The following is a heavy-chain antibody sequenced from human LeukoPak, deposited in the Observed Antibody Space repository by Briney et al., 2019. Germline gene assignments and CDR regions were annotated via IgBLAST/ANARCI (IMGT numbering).Heavy chain of an antibody. D-gene: IGHD1-26*01. CDR2: IKRDGSEN. J-gene: IGHJ4*02. CDR3: VRDDGATKPC. CDR1: GFTLSSYW. Sequence: GGSLRLSCAASGFTLSSYWMSWVRQAPGKGLEWVANIKRDGSENYYVDSVKGRFSISGDNAKNSLYLQMNSLRVKDTAVYYCVRDDGATKPCWGQGTLVTVSS. V-gene: IGHV3-7*01.